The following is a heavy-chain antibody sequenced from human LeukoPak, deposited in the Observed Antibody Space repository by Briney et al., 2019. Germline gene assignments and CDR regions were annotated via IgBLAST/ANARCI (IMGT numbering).Heavy chain of an antibody. V-gene: IGHV4-59*01. CDR2: IYHSGST. CDR3: AIGTYKWTNFDY. Sequence: SETLSLTCTVSGGSFSTYYWSWIRQPPGKGLEWIGFIYHSGSTNYNPSLKSRVTMSVDTSKNQFSLNLSSVTAAGTAVYYCAIGTYKWTNFDYWGQGTLVSVSS. D-gene: IGHD1-1*01. J-gene: IGHJ4*02. CDR1: GGSFSTYY.